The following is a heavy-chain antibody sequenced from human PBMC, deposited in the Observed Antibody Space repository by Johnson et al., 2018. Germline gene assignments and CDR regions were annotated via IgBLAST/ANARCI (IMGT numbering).Heavy chain of an antibody. CDR3: ATPGVITMIDQGDAFDI. J-gene: IGHJ3*02. CDR1: GFTFSSHG. CDR2: ISHDESKK. V-gene: IGHV3-30*03. Sequence: QVQLQESGGGVVQPGGSLRLSCAASGFTFSSHGMHWVRQAPGKGLAWVAVISHDESKKYYVDSVKGRFTISRDNSKNTLYLQMNSLRAEDTAVSYCATPGVITMIDQGDAFDIWGQGTMVTVSS. D-gene: IGHD3-22*01.